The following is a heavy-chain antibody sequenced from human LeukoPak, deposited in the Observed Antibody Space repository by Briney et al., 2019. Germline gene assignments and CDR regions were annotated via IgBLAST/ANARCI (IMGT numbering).Heavy chain of an antibody. V-gene: IGHV1-46*01. D-gene: IGHD2-21*01. CDR2: INPSGGST. Sequence: ASVKVSCKASGYTFTSYYMHWVRQAPGQGLEWMGIINPSGGSTSYAQKFQGRVTMTRDMSTSTVYMELSSLRSEDTAVYYCARAFCVGECFFLHIFFDSWGQRTLVTVSS. CDR1: GYTFTSYY. CDR3: ARAFCVGECFFLHIFFDS. J-gene: IGHJ4*02.